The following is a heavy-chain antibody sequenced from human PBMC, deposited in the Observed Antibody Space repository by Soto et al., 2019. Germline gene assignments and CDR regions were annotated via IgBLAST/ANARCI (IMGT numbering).Heavy chain of an antibody. V-gene: IGHV3-30*03. Sequence: QVQLVESGGGVVQPGRSLRLSCAVSGFTVSTYGMHRVRQAPGKGLEWVAVISRDGGTKYYADSVKGRFTISRDNSRNTLFLEMNSLRGDDMAVYYCTGEGASGYWGQGTLVTVSS. D-gene: IGHD2-8*02. CDR2: ISRDGGTK. CDR1: GFTVSTYG. CDR3: TGEGASGY. J-gene: IGHJ4*02.